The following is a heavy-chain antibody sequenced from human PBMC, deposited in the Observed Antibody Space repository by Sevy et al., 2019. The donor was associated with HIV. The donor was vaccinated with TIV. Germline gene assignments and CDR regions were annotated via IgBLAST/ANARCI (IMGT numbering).Heavy chain of an antibody. CDR3: ARVTRLRSFDY. CDR1: GYTFAGYY. V-gene: IGHV1-2*02. D-gene: IGHD5-12*01. J-gene: IGHJ4*02. Sequence: ASVKVSCKASGYTFAGYYMHWVRQAPGQRLEWMGWMNPNSGGTNYAQKFQGRVTMTRDTSISTAYMELSRLRSDDTAVYYCARVTRLRSFDYWGQGTLVTVSS. CDR2: MNPNSGGT.